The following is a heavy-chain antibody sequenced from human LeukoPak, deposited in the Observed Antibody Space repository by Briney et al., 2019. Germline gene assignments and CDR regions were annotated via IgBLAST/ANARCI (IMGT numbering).Heavy chain of an antibody. D-gene: IGHD5-18*01. J-gene: IGHJ4*02. Sequence: GGSLRLSCAASGFTVSSNYMSWVRQAPGKGLEWVSVIYSGGSTYYADSVKGRLTISRDNSKNTLYLQMNSLRAEDTAVYYCARGYSYGYIRYWGQGTLVTVSS. V-gene: IGHV3-66*01. CDR1: GFTVSSNY. CDR2: IYSGGST. CDR3: ARGYSYGYIRY.